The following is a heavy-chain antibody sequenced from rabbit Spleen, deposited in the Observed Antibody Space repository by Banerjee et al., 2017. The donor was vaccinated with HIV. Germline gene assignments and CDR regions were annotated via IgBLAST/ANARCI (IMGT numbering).Heavy chain of an antibody. J-gene: IGHJ6*01. V-gene: IGHV1S45*01. CDR2: IDSGDGST. Sequence: QQQLVESGGGLVKPGASLTLTCKASGFSFNDDYVMCWVRQAPGKGLEWIGCIDSGDGSTYGRFSVSKTSSTTVTLQMTSLAVADTATHFCARGEYFTVGFSSYAIYLDLWGQGTLVTVS. D-gene: IGHD8-1*01. CDR1: GFSFNDDYV. CDR3: ARGEYFTVGFSSYAIYLDL.